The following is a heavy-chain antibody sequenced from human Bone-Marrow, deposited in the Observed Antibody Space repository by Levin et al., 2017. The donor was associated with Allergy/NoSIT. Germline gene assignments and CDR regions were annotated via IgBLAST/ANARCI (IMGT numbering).Heavy chain of an antibody. J-gene: IGHJ6*02. Sequence: PGGSLRLSCAASGFTFDDYAMHWVRQAPGKGLEWVSLISWDGGTTYYADSVKGRFTISRDSSKNSLFLQMNSLRTEDTAFYYCAKGLPVMPHSYNYAMDVWGQGTTVTVSS. V-gene: IGHV3-43*01. D-gene: IGHD2-21*01. CDR2: ISWDGGTT. CDR3: AKGLPVMPHSYNYAMDV. CDR1: GFTFDDYA.